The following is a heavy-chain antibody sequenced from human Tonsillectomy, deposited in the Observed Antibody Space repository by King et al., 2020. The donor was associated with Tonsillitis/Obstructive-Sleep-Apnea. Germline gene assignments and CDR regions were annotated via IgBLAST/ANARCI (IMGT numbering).Heavy chain of an antibody. J-gene: IGHJ3*02. D-gene: IGHD2-2*01. CDR1: GFTFDDYA. Sequence: VQLVESGGGLVQPGRSLRLSCAASGFTFDDYAMHWVRQAPGKGLEWVSGISWNSGSIGYADSVQGRFTISRDNAKNSLYLQMNSLRAEDTALYYCAKDISQDIVVVPAAPAFDIWGQGTMVTVSS. V-gene: IGHV3-9*01. CDR3: AKDISQDIVVVPAAPAFDI. CDR2: ISWNSGSI.